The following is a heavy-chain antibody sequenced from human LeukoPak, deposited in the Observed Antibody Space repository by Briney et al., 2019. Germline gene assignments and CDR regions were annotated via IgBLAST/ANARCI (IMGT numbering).Heavy chain of an antibody. CDR1: GGSISSGSYY. V-gene: IGHV4-61*02. CDR3: ARDKRVAVAGTYIYYYYMDV. Sequence: SETLSLTCTVSGGSISSGSYYWSWIRQPAGKGLEWIGRIYISGSGSTNYNPSLKSRVTMSVDTSKNQFSLKLSSVTAADTAVYYCARDKRVAVAGTYIYYYYMDVWGNGTTVTVSS. J-gene: IGHJ6*03. D-gene: IGHD6-19*01. CDR2: IYISGSGST.